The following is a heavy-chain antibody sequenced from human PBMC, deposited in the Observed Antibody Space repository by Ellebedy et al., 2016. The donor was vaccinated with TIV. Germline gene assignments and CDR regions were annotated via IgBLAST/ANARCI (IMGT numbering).Heavy chain of an antibody. Sequence: GESLKISCAASGFTFSSYAMSWVRQAPGKGLEWVSAISGSGGSTYYADSVKGRFTISRDNSKNTLYLQMNSLRAEDTAVYYCARTLVVPAYYYYYYMDVWGKGTTVTVSS. J-gene: IGHJ6*03. V-gene: IGHV3-23*01. CDR1: GFTFSSYA. D-gene: IGHD2-2*01. CDR3: ARTLVVPAYYYYYYMDV. CDR2: ISGSGGST.